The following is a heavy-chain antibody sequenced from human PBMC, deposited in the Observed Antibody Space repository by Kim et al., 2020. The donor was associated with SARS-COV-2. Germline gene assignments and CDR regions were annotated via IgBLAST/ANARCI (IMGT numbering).Heavy chain of an antibody. J-gene: IGHJ6*02. CDR2: IYYSGST. Sequence: SETLSLTCTVSGGSISSGGYYWSWIRQHPGKGLEWIGYIYYSGSTYYNPSLKSRVTISVDTSKNQFSLKLSSVTAADTAVYYCARDHRENWFGELLVNYYYYGMDVWGQGTTVTVSS. CDR3: ARDHRENWFGELLVNYYYYGMDV. D-gene: IGHD3-10*01. CDR1: GGSISSGGYY. V-gene: IGHV4-31*03.